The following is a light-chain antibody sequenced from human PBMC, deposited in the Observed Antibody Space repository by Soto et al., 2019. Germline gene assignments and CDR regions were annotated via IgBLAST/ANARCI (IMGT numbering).Light chain of an antibody. CDR3: QQRSNWPRT. V-gene: IGKV3-11*01. CDR1: QSVSSY. CDR2: DAS. J-gene: IGKJ1*01. Sequence: DTVLTQSPATLSLSPGERATLSCRASQSVSSYLAWYQQKPGQAPRLLIYDASNRATGIPARFSGSGSGTDFTLTISSLEPEDFAVYYCQQRSNWPRTFGQGTKVDIK.